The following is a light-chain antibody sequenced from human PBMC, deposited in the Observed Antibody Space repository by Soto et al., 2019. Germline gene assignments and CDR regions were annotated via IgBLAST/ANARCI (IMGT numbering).Light chain of an antibody. Sequence: QSGLTQPSSLSGSPGQSITISCTGTSSDVGGYNYVSWYQQHPGKAPKLMIYDVSNRPSGVSNRFSGSKSGNTASLTISGLQAEDEADYYCSSYTSSSTRVFGTGTKVTVL. CDR2: DVS. CDR3: SSYTSSSTRV. CDR1: SSDVGGYNY. J-gene: IGLJ1*01. V-gene: IGLV2-14*01.